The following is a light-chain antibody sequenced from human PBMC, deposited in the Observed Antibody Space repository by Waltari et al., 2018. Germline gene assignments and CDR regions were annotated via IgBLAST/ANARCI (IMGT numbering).Light chain of an antibody. CDR1: QTVSSS. CDR3: QQYNNWPLT. CDR2: GAS. J-gene: IGKJ1*01. V-gene: IGKV3-15*01. Sequence: EIVMTQSPATLSLSPGERAALSCRASQTVSSSLAWYQQKPGPAPRLLIYGASTRATGIPARFGGSGSGTEFTLTISSLQSEDFAVYYCQQYNNWPLTFGQGTKVEIK.